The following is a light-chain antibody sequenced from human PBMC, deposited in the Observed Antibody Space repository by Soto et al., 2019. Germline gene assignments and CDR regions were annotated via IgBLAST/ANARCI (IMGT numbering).Light chain of an antibody. CDR1: QSVSSY. V-gene: IGKV1-39*01. CDR3: QESYTGGFT. Sequence: TQSPATLSLSPGERATLSCRASQSVSSYLAWYQQKPGKAPKFLIYAASSLQSGVPSRFSGSGSGTDFTFTITGLQPEDFATYYCQESYTGGFTFGPGTKVDIK. CDR2: AAS. J-gene: IGKJ3*01.